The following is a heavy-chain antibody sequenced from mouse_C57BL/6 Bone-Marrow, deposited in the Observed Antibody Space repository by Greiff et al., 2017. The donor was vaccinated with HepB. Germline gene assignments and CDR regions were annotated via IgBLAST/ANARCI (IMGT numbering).Heavy chain of an antibody. CDR2: ISNGGGST. D-gene: IGHD3-3*01. CDR1: GFTFSDYY. V-gene: IGHV5-12*01. J-gene: IGHJ4*01. CDR3: ARRDGDYAMDY. Sequence: EVQLQESGGGLVQPGGSLKLSCAASGFTFSDYYMYWVRQTPEKRLEWVAYISNGGGSTYYPDTVKGRFTISRDNAKNTLYLQMSRLKSEDTAMYYCARRDGDYAMDYWGQGTSVTVSS.